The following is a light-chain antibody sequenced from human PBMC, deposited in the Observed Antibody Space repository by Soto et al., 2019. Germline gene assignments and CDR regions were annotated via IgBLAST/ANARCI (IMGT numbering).Light chain of an antibody. V-gene: IGKV3-20*01. CDR1: QSVSSSY. CDR3: QHYGSSPLT. J-gene: IGKJ1*01. CDR2: GAS. Sequence: EIVLTQSPGTLSLSPGERATLSCRASQSVSSSYLAWYQQKPGQAPRLLIYGASSRATGIPDRFSGSGSGTDFTLTISRLEPEDFEVYYCQHYGSSPLTFGQGTKVDIK.